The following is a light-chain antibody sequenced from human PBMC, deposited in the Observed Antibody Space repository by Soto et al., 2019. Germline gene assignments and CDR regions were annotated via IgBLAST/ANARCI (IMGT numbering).Light chain of an antibody. CDR3: TSYAGSYADVV. CDR2: EVT. Sequence: QSVLTQPPSASGSPGQSVTISCTGASSDFGGTNYDSWYQQHPGKAPKLMIFEVTKRPSGVPDRFSGSKSGNTASLTVSGLQAEDEADYYCTSYAGSYADVVFGGGTKLTVL. V-gene: IGLV2-8*01. CDR1: SSDFGGTNY. J-gene: IGLJ2*01.